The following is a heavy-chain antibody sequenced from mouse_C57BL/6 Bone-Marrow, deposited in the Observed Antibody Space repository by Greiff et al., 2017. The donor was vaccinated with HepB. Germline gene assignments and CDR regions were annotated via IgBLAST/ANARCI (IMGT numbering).Heavy chain of an antibody. D-gene: IGHD3-2*02. CDR3: TTDSSGP. Sequence: VQLKESGAELVRPGASVKLSCTASGFNIKDDYMHWVKQRPEQGLEWIGWIDPENGDTEYASKFQGKATITADTSSNTAYLQLSSLTSEDTAVYYCTTDSSGPWGQGTSVTVSS. CDR2: IDPENGDT. J-gene: IGHJ4*01. V-gene: IGHV14-4*01. CDR1: GFNIKDDY.